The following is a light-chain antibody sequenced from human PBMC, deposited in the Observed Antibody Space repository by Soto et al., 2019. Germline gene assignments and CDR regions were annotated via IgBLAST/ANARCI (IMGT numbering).Light chain of an antibody. J-gene: IGKJ5*01. CDR1: QSVRNK. Sequence: EIMMTQSPATLSVSPGERGTLSCRASQSVRNKLAWYQQRPGQAPRLLIYYASTGATGVPARFIGSGSGTEFTLTISSLQSEDSALYYCQQYNNWPPITFGQGTRLEIK. CDR3: QQYNNWPPIT. CDR2: YAS. V-gene: IGKV3-15*01.